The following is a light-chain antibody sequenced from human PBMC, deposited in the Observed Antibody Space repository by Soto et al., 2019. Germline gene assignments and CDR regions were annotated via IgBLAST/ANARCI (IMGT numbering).Light chain of an antibody. J-gene: IGKJ2*01. CDR2: VAS. V-gene: IGKV3-15*01. Sequence: EIVMTQSPATLSVSLGDRVTLSCRASQSVSSNVAWYQQKPGQAPRLLIYVASTRATGIPSRFSGSGSGTEFTLTISSLQSVDFAVYYCQQYNNWPYTFGQGTKLEIK. CDR1: QSVSSN. CDR3: QQYNNWPYT.